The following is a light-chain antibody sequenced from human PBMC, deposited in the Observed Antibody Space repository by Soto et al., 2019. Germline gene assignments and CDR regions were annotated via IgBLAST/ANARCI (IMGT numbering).Light chain of an antibody. CDR3: QQYDDWPPA. CDR1: QSVSSK. J-gene: IGKJ4*01. V-gene: IGKV3-15*01. CDR2: GAS. Sequence: TRSPATLSLSPGERATLSCRASQSVSSKLVWYQQKPGQAPRFLIYGASTRATGIPARFRGSGSGTEFTLTIDSLQSEDFAVYYCQQYDDWPPAFGGGTKVDIK.